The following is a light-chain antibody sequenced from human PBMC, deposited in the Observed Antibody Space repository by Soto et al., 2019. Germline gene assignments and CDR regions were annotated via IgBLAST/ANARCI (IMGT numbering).Light chain of an antibody. Sequence: QSALTQPASVSGSPGQSITISCTGTSNDIGANNYVSWYQHHPGKAPKILIYEAANRPSGVSHRFSGSKSANTSSLTISGLQAEDEADDFCTSYASTSTLVFGGGTKLTVL. J-gene: IGLJ2*01. V-gene: IGLV2-14*01. CDR3: TSYASTSTLV. CDR1: SNDIGANNY. CDR2: EAA.